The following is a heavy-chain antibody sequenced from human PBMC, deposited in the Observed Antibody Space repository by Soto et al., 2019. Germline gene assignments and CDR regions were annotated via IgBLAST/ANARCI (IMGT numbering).Heavy chain of an antibody. CDR2: ISYDGSNK. D-gene: IGHD3-9*01. CDR3: ASGFGSYNILSGYSIGGY. CDR1: GFTFSNYG. V-gene: IGHV3-30*03. Sequence: QVQLVESGGGVVQPGRSLRLSCEASGFTFSNYGMHWVRQAPGKGLEWVAVISYDGSNKYDADSVKGRFTISRDNSKNTLYLQMNSLRAEDTAVYYCASGFGSYNILSGYSIGGYWGQGTLVTVSS. J-gene: IGHJ4*02.